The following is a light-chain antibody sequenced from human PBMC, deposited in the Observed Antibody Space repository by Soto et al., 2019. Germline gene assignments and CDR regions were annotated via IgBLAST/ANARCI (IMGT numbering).Light chain of an antibody. Sequence: EIVMTPSPATLSVSPGERATLSCRASQSVSSSLAWYQQQPGQAPRLLIYGASSRATGIPDRFSGSGSGTDFTLTISRLEPEDFAVYYCQQYGRLPRTFGQGTKVDIK. CDR1: QSVSSS. CDR3: QQYGRLPRT. CDR2: GAS. V-gene: IGKV3-20*01. J-gene: IGKJ1*01.